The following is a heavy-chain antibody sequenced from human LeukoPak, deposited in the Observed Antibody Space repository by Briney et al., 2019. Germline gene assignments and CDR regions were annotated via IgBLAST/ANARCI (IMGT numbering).Heavy chain of an antibody. Sequence: ASVKVSCKASGYTFTSYYMHWVRQAPGQGLEWMGIINPSGGSTSYAQKFQGWVTMTRDLSITTAYMELSRLRSDDTAVYYCARDYVGGYSGSQLDYWGQGTLVTVSS. D-gene: IGHD1-26*01. CDR3: ARDYVGGYSGSQLDY. J-gene: IGHJ4*02. CDR1: GYTFTSYY. CDR2: INPSGGST. V-gene: IGHV1-46*01.